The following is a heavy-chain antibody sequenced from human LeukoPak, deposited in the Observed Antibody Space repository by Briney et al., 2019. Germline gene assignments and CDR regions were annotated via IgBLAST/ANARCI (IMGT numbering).Heavy chain of an antibody. CDR2: IDEDGSET. CDR3: VRYGRRANDQPFDV. D-gene: IGHD1-1*01. J-gene: IGHJ3*01. V-gene: IGHV3-7*01. Sequence: GGSLRLSCTASGFSFSNYGMQWVRQAPGKGLEWVASIDEDGSETNYVDSVTGRFTVSRDHAKNSLFLQMNSLRAEDTAVYYCVRYGRRANDQPFDVWGQGPMVTVSS. CDR1: GFSFSNYG.